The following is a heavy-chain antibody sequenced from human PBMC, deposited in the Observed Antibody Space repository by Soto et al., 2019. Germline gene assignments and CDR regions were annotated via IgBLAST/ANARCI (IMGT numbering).Heavy chain of an antibody. J-gene: IGHJ5*02. D-gene: IGHD3-3*01. CDR1: GGSISSGDCY. Sequence: PSETLSLTCTVSGGSISSGDCYWSWIRQPPGKGLEWIGYIYYSGSTYYNPSLKSRVTISVDTSKNQFSLKLSSVTAADTAVYYCARGITIFGVVIRYNWFDPWGQGTLVTVSS. CDR3: ARGITIFGVVIRYNWFDP. CDR2: IYYSGST. V-gene: IGHV4-30-4*01.